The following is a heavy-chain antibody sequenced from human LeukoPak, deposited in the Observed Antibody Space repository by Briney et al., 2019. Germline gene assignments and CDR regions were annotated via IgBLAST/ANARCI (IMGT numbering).Heavy chain of an antibody. CDR2: INLRGST. Sequence: SETLSLTCAVYGGSFNDYYWNWIRQPPGKGLEWIGEINLRGSTTYNPSLKSRGTLSVDTSKNQFSLKLKSVTAADTAVYYCARGAADRNDYYYYIDVWGNGTTVTVSS. CDR3: ARGAADRNDYYYYIDV. D-gene: IGHD1-1*01. CDR1: GGSFNDYY. V-gene: IGHV4-34*01. J-gene: IGHJ6*03.